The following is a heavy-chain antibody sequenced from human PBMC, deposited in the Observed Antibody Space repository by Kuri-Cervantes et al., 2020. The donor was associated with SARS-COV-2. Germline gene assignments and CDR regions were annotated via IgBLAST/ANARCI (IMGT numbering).Heavy chain of an antibody. Sequence: ASVKVSCQASGYTLTGYYMHWVRQAPGQGLEWMGWINPNSGGTNSAQKSQGRVTMTRDTSISTDYMEMSRLRADDTDVYYCASGYTIFGVVGYFDLWGRGTLVTVSS. D-gene: IGHD3-3*01. CDR1: GYTLTGYY. CDR2: INPNSGGT. J-gene: IGHJ2*01. CDR3: ASGYTIFGVVGYFDL. V-gene: IGHV1-2*02.